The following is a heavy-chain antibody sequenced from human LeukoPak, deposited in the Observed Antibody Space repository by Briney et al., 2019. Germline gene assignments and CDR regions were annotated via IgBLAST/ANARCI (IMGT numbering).Heavy chain of an antibody. CDR2: IDPSDSYT. Sequence: GESLKISCKGSGYSFTSYWISWVRQMPGKGLEWMGRIDPSDSYTNYSPSFQGHVTISADKSISTAYLQWSSLKASDTAMYYCARHGDSLYYDILTHERFIVDWFDPWGQGTLVTVSS. CDR3: ARHGDSLYYDILTHERFIVDWFDP. J-gene: IGHJ5*02. D-gene: IGHD3-9*01. V-gene: IGHV5-10-1*01. CDR1: GYSFTSYW.